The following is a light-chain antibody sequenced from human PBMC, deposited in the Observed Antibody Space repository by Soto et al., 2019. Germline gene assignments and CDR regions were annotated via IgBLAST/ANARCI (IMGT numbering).Light chain of an antibody. CDR1: SSDVGGYNY. J-gene: IGLJ1*01. CDR3: SSYTSSSSYV. CDR2: EVS. Sequence: QSVLTQPASVSGSPGPSITISCTGTSSDVGGYNYVSWYQQHPGKAPKLMIYEVSNRPSGVSNRFSGSKSGNTASRTISGLQAEDVADYYCSSYTSSSSYVFGTGTKLTVL. V-gene: IGLV2-14*01.